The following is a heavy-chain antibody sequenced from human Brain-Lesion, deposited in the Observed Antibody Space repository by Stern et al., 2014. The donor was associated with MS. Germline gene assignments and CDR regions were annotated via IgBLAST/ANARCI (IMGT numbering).Heavy chain of an antibody. CDR3: ARGRVVPGFQYYATDV. CDR1: GGSISSGGYY. D-gene: IGHD2-2*01. CDR2: IFNRGNT. J-gene: IGHJ6*02. V-gene: IGHV4-61*02. Sequence: QLVQSGPGLVKPSQTLSLSCTVSGGSISSGGYYWSWIRQPAGKGLEWIGRIFNRGNTSYHPTLKSRFTISIDTSKTPFSLRLNSMAAADTAVYYCARGRVVPGFQYYATDVWGQGTTVIVSS.